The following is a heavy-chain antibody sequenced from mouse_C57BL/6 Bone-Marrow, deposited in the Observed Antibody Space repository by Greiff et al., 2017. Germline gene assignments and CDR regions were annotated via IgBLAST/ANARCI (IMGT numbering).Heavy chain of an antibody. J-gene: IGHJ2*01. CDR3: ARRDPYYFDY. CDR2: IYPGDGDT. Sequence: QVHVKQSGAELVKPGASVKISCKASGYAFSSYWMNWVKQRPGKGLEWIGQIYPGDGDTNYNGKVKGKATLTADKSSSTAYMQLSSLTSEDSAVYFCARRDPYYFDYWGQGTTLTVSS. CDR1: GYAFSSYW. V-gene: IGHV1-80*01.